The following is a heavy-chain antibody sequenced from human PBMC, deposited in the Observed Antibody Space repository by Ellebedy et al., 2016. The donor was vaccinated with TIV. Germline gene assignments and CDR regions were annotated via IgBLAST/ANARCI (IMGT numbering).Heavy chain of an antibody. V-gene: IGHV1-46*01. Sequence: AASVTVSCKASGYTFTSYYMHWVRQAPGQGLEWMGIINPSGGSTSYAQKFQGRVTMTRDTSTSTVYMELSSLRSEDTAVYYCAIDRREWYGYYQYGMDVWGQGTTVTVSS. CDR3: AIDRREWYGYYQYGMDV. CDR1: GYTFTSYY. J-gene: IGHJ6*02. CDR2: INPSGGST. D-gene: IGHD3-3*01.